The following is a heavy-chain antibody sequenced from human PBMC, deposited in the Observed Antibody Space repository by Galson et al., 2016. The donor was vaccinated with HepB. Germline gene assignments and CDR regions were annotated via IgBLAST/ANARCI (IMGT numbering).Heavy chain of an antibody. CDR2: IHVDGRT. V-gene: IGHV4-59*01. CDR1: GVSISSYY. D-gene: IGHD3-3*01. CDR3: ARTEWFQAFDK. Sequence: QVQLQESGPGLVRPSETLSLTCSVSGVSISSYYWSWIRQHPGKGLDWIGYIHVDGRTNLSPSLQGRVTISKDTSRNIFSLKMTSVTAADTAVYYCARTEWFQAFDKWGQGTVVTVSS. J-gene: IGHJ3*02.